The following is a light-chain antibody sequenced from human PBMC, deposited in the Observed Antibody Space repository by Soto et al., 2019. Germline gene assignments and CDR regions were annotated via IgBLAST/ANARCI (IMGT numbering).Light chain of an antibody. CDR1: SSDVGSYNL. CDR3: GSYAGSRV. Sequence: SALTQPASVSGSPGQSITLSCTGTSSDVGSYNLVSWYQQHPGTAPKLMIYEGSKRPSGVSNRFSGSKSGNTASLTISGLQAEDEADYYCGSYAGSRVFGGGTKRTGL. CDR2: EGS. J-gene: IGLJ3*02. V-gene: IGLV2-23*01.